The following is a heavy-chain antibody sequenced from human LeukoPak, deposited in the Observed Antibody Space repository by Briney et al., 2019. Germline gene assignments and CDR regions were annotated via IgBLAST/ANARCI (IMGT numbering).Heavy chain of an antibody. Sequence: PSETLSLTCAVYGGSFSGYYWSWIRQPPGKGLEWIGEINHSGSTNYNPSLKSRVTISVDTSKNQFSLKLSSVTAADTAVYYCARRKGYSCGSSFDYWGQGTLVTVSS. CDR1: GGSFSGYY. V-gene: IGHV4-34*01. CDR3: ARRKGYSCGSSFDY. J-gene: IGHJ4*02. D-gene: IGHD5-18*01. CDR2: INHSGST.